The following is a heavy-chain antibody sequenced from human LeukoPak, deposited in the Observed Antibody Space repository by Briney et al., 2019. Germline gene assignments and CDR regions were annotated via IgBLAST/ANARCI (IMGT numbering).Heavy chain of an antibody. CDR1: GYTFTSYY. V-gene: IGHV1-46*03. J-gene: IGHJ4*02. CDR3: AREKDPLRYGSGSYCDY. Sequence: ASVKVSCKASGYTFTSYYMHWVRQAPGQGLEWMGIINPSGGSTSYAQKFQGRVTMTRDTSTSTVYMELSSLRSGDTAVYYCAREKDPLRYGSGSYCDYWGQGTLVTVSS. D-gene: IGHD3-10*01. CDR2: INPSGGST.